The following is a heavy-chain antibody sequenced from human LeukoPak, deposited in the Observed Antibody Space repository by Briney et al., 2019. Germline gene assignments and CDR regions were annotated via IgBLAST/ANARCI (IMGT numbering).Heavy chain of an antibody. J-gene: IGHJ4*02. CDR3: ATYFYGEYGSYYFDY. D-gene: IGHD4-17*01. V-gene: IGHV4-4*02. Sequence: SGTLSLTCAVSGAFITNSHWWSWARHPPGKGLEWIGEIYHSGTTNYNPSLQSRVTMSVDKSKNHFSLKPSSVTAADTAVYYCATYFYGEYGSYYFDYWGQGTLVTVSS. CDR1: GAFITNSHW. CDR2: IYHSGTT.